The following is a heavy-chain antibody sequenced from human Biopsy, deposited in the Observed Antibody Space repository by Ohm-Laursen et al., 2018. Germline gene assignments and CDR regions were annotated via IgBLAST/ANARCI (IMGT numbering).Heavy chain of an antibody. D-gene: IGHD3-22*01. CDR2: INHSGRT. Sequence: SETLSLTCAVCGESFNGYYWSWIRQTPGKGLEWIGEINHSGRTNYNPSLKSRVTISVDTSKNQFSLKVRSVTAADTAVYYCVRGVDYYDPYHYYALDVWGQGTTVTVSS. CDR1: GESFNGYY. V-gene: IGHV4-34*01. CDR3: VRGVDYYDPYHYYALDV. J-gene: IGHJ6*02.